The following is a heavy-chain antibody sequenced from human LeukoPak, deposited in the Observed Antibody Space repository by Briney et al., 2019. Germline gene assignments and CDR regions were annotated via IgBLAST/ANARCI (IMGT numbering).Heavy chain of an antibody. CDR1: GFTFSSYG. V-gene: IGHV3-23*01. CDR2: ISGSGGST. Sequence: GGSLRLSCAASGFTFSSYGMSWVRQAPGKGLEWVSGISGSGGSTYYADSVKGRFIISRDNSKNTLYLQMNSLRVEDTAVYYCAKWGSATASYYYYMDVWGKGTTVTVSS. D-gene: IGHD3-10*01. CDR3: AKWGSATASYYYYMDV. J-gene: IGHJ6*03.